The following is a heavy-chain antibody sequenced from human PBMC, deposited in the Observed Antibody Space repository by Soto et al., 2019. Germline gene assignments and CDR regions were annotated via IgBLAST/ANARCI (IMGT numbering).Heavy chain of an antibody. D-gene: IGHD5-18*01. CDR3: ARDRIQYFDY. J-gene: IGHJ4*02. Sequence: GSLRLSCAASGCTVSNTYMRCVRQAPGKGLEWVSVIYSGGTTHYADSVRGRFTISRHNSKNTLYLQMNSLRAEDTAVYYCARDRIQYFDYWGQGALVTVSS. CDR1: GCTVSNTY. V-gene: IGHV3-53*04. CDR2: IYSGGTT.